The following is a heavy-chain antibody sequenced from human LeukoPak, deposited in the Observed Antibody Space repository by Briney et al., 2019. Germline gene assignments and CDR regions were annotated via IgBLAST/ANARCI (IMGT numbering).Heavy chain of an antibody. CDR1: GFTFSDYY. D-gene: IGHD5-12*01. V-gene: IGHV3-11*03. CDR2: ISSSGSHT. CDR3: AAGRSGYDQFDY. Sequence: PGGSLRLSCAASGFTFSDYYMSWIRQAPGKGLEWVSYISSSGSHTNYADSVKGRFTISRDSSKNTLYLQTNSLRAEDTAVYYCAAGRSGYDQFDYWGQGTLVTVSS. J-gene: IGHJ4*02.